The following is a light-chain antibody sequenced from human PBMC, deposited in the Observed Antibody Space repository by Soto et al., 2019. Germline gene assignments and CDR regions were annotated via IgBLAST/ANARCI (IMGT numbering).Light chain of an antibody. CDR1: SSNVGKNF. CDR2: EDN. Sequence: QSVLTQPPSVSAAPGQRVTISCSGSSSNVGKNFVCWYQQFPGTAPKLVIYEDNKRPSGTPDRFSGSKSGVSATLAITGLQTGDEADYYCGTWDSGLSVWLFGGGTKLTVL. J-gene: IGLJ2*01. V-gene: IGLV1-51*01. CDR3: GTWDSGLSVWL.